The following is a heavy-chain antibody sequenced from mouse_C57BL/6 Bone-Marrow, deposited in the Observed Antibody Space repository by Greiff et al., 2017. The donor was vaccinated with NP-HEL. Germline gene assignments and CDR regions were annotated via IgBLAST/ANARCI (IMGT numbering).Heavy chain of an antibody. CDR3: ARPLLAYCAMDY. Sequence: QVQLQQPGTDLVQPGASVKLSCKASGYTFTSYCMHWVKQTPGQGLEWIGNINPSNGGTNYNEKFKSQSTLTVDKSYSTAYMQLSSLTSEDSAVYYCARPLLAYCAMDYWGQGTSVTVSS. V-gene: IGHV1-53*01. CDR1: GYTFTSYC. CDR2: INPSNGGT. D-gene: IGHD6-1*01. J-gene: IGHJ4*01.